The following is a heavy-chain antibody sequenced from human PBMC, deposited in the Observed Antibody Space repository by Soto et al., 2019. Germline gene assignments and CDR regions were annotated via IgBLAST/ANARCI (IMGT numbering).Heavy chain of an antibody. V-gene: IGHV4-31*03. Sequence: QVQLQESGPGLVKPSQTLSLTCTVSGGSISSGGYYWSWIRQHPGKGLEWIGYIYYSGSTYYNPSLKSRVTRSVDTSKNQFSLKLSSVTAADTAVYYCARVVVFGSTSPPPWFEPWGQGTLVTGSS. J-gene: IGHJ5*02. D-gene: IGHD2-2*01. CDR1: GGSISSGGYY. CDR2: IYYSGST. CDR3: ARVVVFGSTSPPPWFEP.